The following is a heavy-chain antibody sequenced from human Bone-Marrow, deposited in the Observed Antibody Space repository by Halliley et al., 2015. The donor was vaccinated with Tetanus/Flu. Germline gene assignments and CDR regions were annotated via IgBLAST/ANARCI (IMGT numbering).Heavy chain of an antibody. D-gene: IGHD3-3*01. CDR2: IYYRGTP. J-gene: IGHJ6*02. CDR3: ARDSQHYDFSYSHGLDV. Sequence: IGHIYYRGTPFYNPSLESRLTILVDTSKNQFSLKLNSVTAADTAVYYCARDSQHYDFSYSHGLDVWGQGTTVTVSS. V-gene: IGHV4-30-4*01.